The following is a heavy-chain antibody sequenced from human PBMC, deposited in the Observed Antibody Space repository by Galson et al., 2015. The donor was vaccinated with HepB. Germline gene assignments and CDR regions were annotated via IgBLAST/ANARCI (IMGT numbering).Heavy chain of an antibody. CDR2: ITGNSDST. V-gene: IGHV3-23*01. J-gene: IGHJ4*02. D-gene: IGHD6-13*01. CDR1: GFTFSIYA. Sequence: SLRLSCAASGFTFSIYAMSWARQAPGKGLEWVSKITGNSDSTYYADSVKGRFTISRDNSKNTLYLQMNSLRAEDTALYYCATGQQLGLWGQGTLVTVSS. CDR3: ATGQQLGL.